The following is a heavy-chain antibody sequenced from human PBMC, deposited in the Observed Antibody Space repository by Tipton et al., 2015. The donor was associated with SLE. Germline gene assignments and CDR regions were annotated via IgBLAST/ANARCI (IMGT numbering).Heavy chain of an antibody. J-gene: IGHJ4*02. CDR1: GFTFSTYA. CDR2: ISGSGDTV. V-gene: IGHV3-23*01. CDR3: AKEGAWSFDY. Sequence: SLRLSCTASGFTFSTYAMNWVRQPPGKGLEWASVISGSGDTVNYADAVKGRFIVSRDNPKNTLYLQINSLNAEDTAVYYCAKEGAWSFDYWGPGTLVTVSS. D-gene: IGHD2-15*01.